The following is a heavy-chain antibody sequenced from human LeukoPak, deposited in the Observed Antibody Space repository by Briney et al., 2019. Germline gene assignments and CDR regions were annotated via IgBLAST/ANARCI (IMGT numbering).Heavy chain of an antibody. J-gene: IGHJ6*02. CDR3: ARHRGPTYYYYGMDV. Sequence: GESLQISCKGSGYSFTSYWISWVRQMPGKGLEWMGRIDPSDSYTNYSPSFQGHVTISADKSISTAYLQWSSLKASDTAMYYCARHRGPTYYYYGMDVWGQGTTVTVSS. V-gene: IGHV5-10-1*01. CDR1: GYSFTSYW. CDR2: IDPSDSYT.